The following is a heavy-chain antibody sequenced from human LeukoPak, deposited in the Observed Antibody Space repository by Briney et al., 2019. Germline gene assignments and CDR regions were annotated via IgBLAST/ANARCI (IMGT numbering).Heavy chain of an antibody. Sequence: HPGGSLRLSCAASGFTFSSYAMSWVRQAPGKGLEWVSAISGSGGSTYYADSVKGRFTISRDNSKNTLYLQMNSLRAEDTAVYYCARAVIGQQPPSDAFDIWGQGTMVTVSS. J-gene: IGHJ3*02. CDR3: ARAVIGQQPPSDAFDI. CDR1: GFTFSSYA. CDR2: ISGSGGST. V-gene: IGHV3-23*01. D-gene: IGHD6-13*01.